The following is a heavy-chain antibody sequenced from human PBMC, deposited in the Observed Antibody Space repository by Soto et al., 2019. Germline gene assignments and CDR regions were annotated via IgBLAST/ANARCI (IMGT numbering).Heavy chain of an antibody. CDR3: ARGGITRIVVVIRDDAFDI. D-gene: IGHD3-22*01. J-gene: IGHJ3*02. Sequence: QVQLVQSGAEVKKPGASVKVSCKASGYTFTSYDINWVRQATGQGLEWMGWMNPNSGNTGYAQKFQGRVTMTRNTALSTAYMELSSLRSEDTAVYYCARGGITRIVVVIRDDAFDIWGQGTMVTVSS. V-gene: IGHV1-8*01. CDR2: MNPNSGNT. CDR1: GYTFTSYD.